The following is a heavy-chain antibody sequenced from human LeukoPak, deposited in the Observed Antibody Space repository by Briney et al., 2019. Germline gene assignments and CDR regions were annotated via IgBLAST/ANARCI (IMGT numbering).Heavy chain of an antibody. J-gene: IGHJ4*02. D-gene: IGHD5-12*01. CDR2: MNPNSGNT. CDR1: VYIFTKYD. V-gene: IGHV1-8*01. Sequence: ASVNDTRKACVYIFTKYDIGWLGQATGQGLEWMGWMNPNSGNTGYAGKFQGRVTMTRDTSINTAYMELRSLRSEETAVYYCARNSGLADCWGEGTLVTVSS. CDR3: ARNSGLADC.